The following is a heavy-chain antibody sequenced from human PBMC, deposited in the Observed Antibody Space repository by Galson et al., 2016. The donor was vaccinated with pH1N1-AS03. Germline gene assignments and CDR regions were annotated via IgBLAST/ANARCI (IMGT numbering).Heavy chain of an antibody. CDR2: ISWDDSK. V-gene: IGHV2-5*02. CDR3: ARHIGTAAGFFYYGMDV. CDR1: GFSLPSAKMG. Sequence: PALVKPTQTLTLTCTYSGFSLPSAKMGVGWIRQPPGKALEYLALISWDDSKLYSPPLRRRLTITKDTSKNQVVLTMTNMDPVDTATYYCARHIGTAAGFFYYGMDVWGQGTTVTVSS. D-gene: IGHD1-14*01. J-gene: IGHJ6*02.